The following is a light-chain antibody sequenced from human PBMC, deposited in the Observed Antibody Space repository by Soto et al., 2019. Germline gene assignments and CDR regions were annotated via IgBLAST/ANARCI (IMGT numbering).Light chain of an antibody. Sequence: DIQMTQSPSSLSASVGDRVTITCQVSQDISNYLNWYQQKPGKAPKLLIYDESNLETGVPSRFSGSGSGTDFTFTISSLQPEDIATYYCQQYDNLPPFTFGPGTKVDIK. CDR2: DES. CDR1: QDISNY. J-gene: IGKJ3*01. V-gene: IGKV1-33*01. CDR3: QQYDNLPPFT.